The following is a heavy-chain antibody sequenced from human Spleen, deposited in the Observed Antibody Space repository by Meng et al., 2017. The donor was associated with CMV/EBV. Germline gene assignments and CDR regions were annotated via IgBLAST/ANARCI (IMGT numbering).Heavy chain of an antibody. Sequence: GGSLSLSCIVSGFTLNNYAMSWVRQAPGKGLKWVSTIDGSSGGTYYTDSVKGRFTISRDNSKSTLYLQMNSLRADDTAMYYCTLQPIYSRFDYWGQGALVTVPQ. D-gene: IGHD3-22*01. V-gene: IGHV3-23*01. CDR3: TLQPIYSRFDY. CDR2: IDGSSGGT. CDR1: GFTLNNYA. J-gene: IGHJ4*02.